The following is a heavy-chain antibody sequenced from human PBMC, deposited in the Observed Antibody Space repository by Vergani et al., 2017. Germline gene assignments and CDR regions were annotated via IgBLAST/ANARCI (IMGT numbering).Heavy chain of an antibody. V-gene: IGHV4-39*01. D-gene: IGHD3-16*01. CDR1: GGSINPSSSF. Sequence: QVQLQESGPGLVKPSETLSLICTVSGGSINPSSSFWGWIRQSPGKGLEWIGSINYVGRTYYIPSLQSRATVFVDTSKNQFSLNLTSVTAADTAVSYCARGGGDNWYFDLWGSGTLVTVSS. J-gene: IGHJ2*01. CDR3: ARGGGDNWYFDL. CDR2: INYVGRT.